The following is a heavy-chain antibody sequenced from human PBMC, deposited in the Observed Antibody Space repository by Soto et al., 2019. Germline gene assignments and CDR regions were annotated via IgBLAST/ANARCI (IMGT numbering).Heavy chain of an antibody. J-gene: IGHJ5*02. V-gene: IGHV1-69*05. CDR2: IIPIFGTA. D-gene: IGHD4-4*01. CDR3: ARDESSNYAWFDP. CDR1: GGTFSSYA. Sequence: QVQLVQSGAEVKKPGSSVKVSCKASGGTFSSYAISWVRQAPGQGLEWMGGIIPIFGTANYAQKFQGRVRXTXDXXTSTAYMELSSLRSEDTAVYYCARDESSNYAWFDPWGQGTLVTVSS.